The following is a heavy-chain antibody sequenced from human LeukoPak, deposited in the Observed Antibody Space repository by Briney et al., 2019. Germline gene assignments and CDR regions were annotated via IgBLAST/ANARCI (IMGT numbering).Heavy chain of an antibody. CDR2: ISGSGGST. Sequence: TGGSLRLSCAASGLTFSSYAMSWVRQAPGKGLEWVSAISGSGGSTYYADSVKGRFTISRDNSKNTLYLQMNSLRAEDTAVYYCARDDVVVVPAAMGNYYYYYYMDVWGKGTTVTISS. D-gene: IGHD2-2*01. CDR1: GLTFSSYA. J-gene: IGHJ6*03. V-gene: IGHV3-23*01. CDR3: ARDDVVVVPAAMGNYYYYYYMDV.